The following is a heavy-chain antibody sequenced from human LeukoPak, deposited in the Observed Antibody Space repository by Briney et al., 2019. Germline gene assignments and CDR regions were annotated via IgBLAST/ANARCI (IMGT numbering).Heavy chain of an antibody. CDR1: GFTFSSYA. CDR2: ISGSGGST. CDR3: AKLTIFGVVIMGYFDY. D-gene: IGHD3-3*01. J-gene: IGHJ4*02. V-gene: IGHV3-23*01. Sequence: GGSLRLSCAASGFTFSSYAMSWVRQAPGKGLEWVSAISGSGGSTYYADSVKGRLTISRDNSKNTLYLQMNSLRAEDTAVYYCAKLTIFGVVIMGYFDYWGQGTLVTVSS.